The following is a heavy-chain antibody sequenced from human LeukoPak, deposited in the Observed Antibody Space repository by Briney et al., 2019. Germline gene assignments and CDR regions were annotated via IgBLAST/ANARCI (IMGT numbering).Heavy chain of an antibody. CDR2: INPNSGGT. Sequence: GASVKVSCKASGYTFTGYYMHWVRQAPGQGLEWMGWINPNSGGTNYAQKFQGRVTMTRDTSISTAYMELSRLRSDDTAVYYCARARIVGATIPDYYDYWGQGTLVTLSS. D-gene: IGHD1-26*01. CDR3: ARARIVGATIPDYYDY. CDR1: GYTFTGYY. V-gene: IGHV1-2*02. J-gene: IGHJ4*02.